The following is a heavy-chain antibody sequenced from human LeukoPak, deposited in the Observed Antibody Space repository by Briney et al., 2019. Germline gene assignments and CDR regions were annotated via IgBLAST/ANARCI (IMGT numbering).Heavy chain of an antibody. CDR2: INPISGAT. J-gene: IGHJ4*02. V-gene: IGHV1-46*01. D-gene: IGHD2-15*01. CDR3: ARLPYRDGVVQYY. Sequence: VASVTVSFKSSGYTFTRYYMQWVRQPPGHGLEWMGIINPISGATDYAQKFQGRVTMTRDTSTSTVYMELSSLRSEDTAMYYCARLPYRDGVVQYYWGQETLVTVS. CDR1: GYTFTRYY.